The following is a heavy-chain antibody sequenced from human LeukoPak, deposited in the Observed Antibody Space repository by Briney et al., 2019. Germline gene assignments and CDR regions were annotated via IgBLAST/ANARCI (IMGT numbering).Heavy chain of an antibody. CDR3: ARVYSSTHNWFDT. CDR1: GGSISTTSYF. Sequence: ETLSLTCTVSGGSISTTSYFWAWIRQPPGEGLEWIGSIYYSGTTYFNSSLKSRLTISVERSKNHFSLKLSSLTVADTALYYCARVYSSTHNWFDTWGQGIQVTVSS. D-gene: IGHD6-19*01. V-gene: IGHV4-39*07. CDR2: IYYSGTT. J-gene: IGHJ5*02.